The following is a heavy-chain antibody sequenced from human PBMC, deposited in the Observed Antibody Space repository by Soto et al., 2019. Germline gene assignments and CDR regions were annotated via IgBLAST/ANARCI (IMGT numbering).Heavy chain of an antibody. D-gene: IGHD3-10*01. J-gene: IGHJ6*02. CDR3: AREVVVRGVVYYGMDV. Sequence: EVQLLESGGGLVQPGGSLRLSCAASGFTFSNYAMNWVRQAPGKGLEWVSAITGSGGSTFYADSVKGRFTISRDNSKNTLYLQMNSLRVEDTAVYYCAREVVVRGVVYYGMDVWGQGTTVTVSS. CDR2: ITGSGGST. V-gene: IGHV3-23*01. CDR1: GFTFSNYA.